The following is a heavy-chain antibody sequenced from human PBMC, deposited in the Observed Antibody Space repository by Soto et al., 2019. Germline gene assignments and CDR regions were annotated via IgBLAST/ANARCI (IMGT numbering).Heavy chain of an antibody. CDR3: AKNVVRGAMGPYYYYGMDV. CDR2: ISYDGSNK. J-gene: IGHJ6*02. CDR1: GFTFSGYA. D-gene: IGHD3-10*01. V-gene: IGHV3-30*18. Sequence: PGGSLRLSCAASGFTFSGYAWHWVRQPPGKGLEWVAVISYDGSNKYYADSVKGRFTISRDNSKNTLYLQMNSLRAEDTAVYYCAKNVVRGAMGPYYYYGMDVWGQGTTVTVSS.